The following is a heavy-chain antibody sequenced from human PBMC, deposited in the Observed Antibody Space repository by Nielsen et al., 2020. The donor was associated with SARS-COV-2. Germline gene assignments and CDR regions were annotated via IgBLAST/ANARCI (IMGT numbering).Heavy chain of an antibody. J-gene: IGHJ6*02. CDR3: ARELADETGYYYYGMDV. V-gene: IGHV3-30-3*01. D-gene: IGHD1-14*01. CDR1: GFTFSSYE. Sequence: GESLKISCAASGFTFSSYEMNWVRQAPGKGLEWVAVISYDGSNKYYADSVKGRFTISRDNSKNTLYLQMNSLRAEDTAVYYCARELADETGYYYYGMDVWGQGTTVTVSS. CDR2: ISYDGSNK.